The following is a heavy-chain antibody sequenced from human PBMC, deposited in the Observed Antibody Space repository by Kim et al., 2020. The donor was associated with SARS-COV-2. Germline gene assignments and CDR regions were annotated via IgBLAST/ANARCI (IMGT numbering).Heavy chain of an antibody. V-gene: IGHV3-49*02. CDR3: PSDVGLLGYYYYGMDV. Sequence: SVKSRFTISKDDSKSSAYLQMNSLKTEDTAVYYCPSDVGLLGYYYYGMDVWGQGTTVTVSS. D-gene: IGHD2-15*01. J-gene: IGHJ6*02.